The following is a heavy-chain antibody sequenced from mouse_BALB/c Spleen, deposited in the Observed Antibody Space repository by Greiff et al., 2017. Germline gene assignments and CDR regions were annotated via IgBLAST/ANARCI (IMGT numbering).Heavy chain of an antibody. Sequence: VQLQQSGAELVRSGASVKLSCTASGFNIKDYYMHWVKQRPEQGLEWIGWIDPENGDTEYAPKFQGKATMTADTSSNTAYLQLISLTSEDTAVYYCNADDGYRRVAYWGQGTLVTVSA. CDR1: GFNIKDYY. J-gene: IGHJ3*01. CDR3: NADDGYRRVAY. V-gene: IGHV14-4*02. D-gene: IGHD2-3*01. CDR2: IDPENGDT.